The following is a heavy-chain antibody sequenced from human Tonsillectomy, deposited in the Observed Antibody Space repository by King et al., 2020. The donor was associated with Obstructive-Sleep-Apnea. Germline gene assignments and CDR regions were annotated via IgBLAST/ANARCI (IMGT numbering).Heavy chain of an antibody. Sequence: VQLVESGGGVVQPGRSLRLSCAASGFTFSSYAMQWFRQAPGKGLEWVAVISYDGSNKYYADSVKGRLTISRDNSKNTLYLQMNSLRAEDTAVYYCARGVTTYLYYYYGMDVWGQGTTVTVSS. CDR2: ISYDGSNK. D-gene: IGHD4-17*01. J-gene: IGHJ6*02. V-gene: IGHV3-30*04. CDR1: GFTFSSYA. CDR3: ARGVTTYLYYYYGMDV.